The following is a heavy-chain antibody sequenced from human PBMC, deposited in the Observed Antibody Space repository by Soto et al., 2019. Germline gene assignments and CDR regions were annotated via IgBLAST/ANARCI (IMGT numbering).Heavy chain of an antibody. J-gene: IGHJ6*02. CDR2: IQHDASTI. D-gene: IGHD5-18*01. CDR1: GFSLSGYS. V-gene: IGHV3-30-3*01. CDR3: VKVGWGYSFGNGLDD. Sequence: QVQLVESGGGVVQPGGSLRLSCAASGFSLSGYSMHWVRQAPGKGLDWVAVIQHDASTIYYADSVKGRFTISRDNSKNTLYLQMKDLTAEDTALYYCVKVGWGYSFGNGLDDWGQGTTVTVSS.